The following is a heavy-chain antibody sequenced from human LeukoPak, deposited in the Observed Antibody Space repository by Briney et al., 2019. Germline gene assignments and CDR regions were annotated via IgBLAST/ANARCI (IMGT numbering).Heavy chain of an antibody. CDR1: GFTFSNYW. J-gene: IGHJ4*02. Sequence: GGSLRLSCAASGFTFSNYWMSWVRQAPGKGLEWVANIKQDGSEKYYVDSVTGRFTISRDNAKNSLYLQMNSLRAEDTAVYFCARWATSYDFWGQGTLVTVSS. V-gene: IGHV3-7*01. CDR2: IKQDGSEK. CDR3: ARWATSYDF. D-gene: IGHD3-10*01.